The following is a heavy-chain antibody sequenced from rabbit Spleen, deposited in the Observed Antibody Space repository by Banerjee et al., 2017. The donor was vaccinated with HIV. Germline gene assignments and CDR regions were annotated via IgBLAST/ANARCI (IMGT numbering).Heavy chain of an antibody. D-gene: IGHD3-1*01. CDR2: INTYTGKP. CDR1: GFTISSYYY. V-gene: IGHV1S45*01. CDR3: ARDLASVVGWNFSL. Sequence: QEQLEESGGGLVQPEGSLTLTCTASGFTISSYYYMCWVRQAPGKGLEWIGCINTYTGKPVYATWAKGRFTISRTSSTTVTLQMTSLTAADTATHFCARDLASVVGWNFSLWGPGTLVTVS. J-gene: IGHJ4*01.